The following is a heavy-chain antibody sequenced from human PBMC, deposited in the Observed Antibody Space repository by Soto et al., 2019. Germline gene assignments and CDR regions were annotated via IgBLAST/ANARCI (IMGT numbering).Heavy chain of an antibody. Sequence: PSETLSLTCTVSGGSISSSSYYWGWIRQPPGKGLEWIGSIYYSGSTYYNPSLKSRVTISVDTSKNQFSLKLSSVTAADTAVYYCARNIVATITYVYQTFDYRGQGTLVTVSS. CDR3: ARNIVATITYVYQTFDY. D-gene: IGHD5-12*01. J-gene: IGHJ4*02. CDR1: GGSISSSSYY. V-gene: IGHV4-39*01. CDR2: IYYSGST.